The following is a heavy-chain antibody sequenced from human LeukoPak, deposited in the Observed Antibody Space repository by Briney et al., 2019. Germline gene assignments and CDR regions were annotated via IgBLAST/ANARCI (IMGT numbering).Heavy chain of an antibody. J-gene: IGHJ5*02. V-gene: IGHV4-34*01. CDR3: ARVVTGTTANWFDP. Sequence: PSETLSLTCAVYAGSFSGYYWSWIRQPPGNGLEWIGEINHSESTNYNPSIKRRVTISVDTSKNQFSLKLSSVTAADTAVYYCARVVTGTTANWFDPWGQGTLVTVSS. CDR2: INHSEST. CDR1: AGSFSGYY. D-gene: IGHD1-7*01.